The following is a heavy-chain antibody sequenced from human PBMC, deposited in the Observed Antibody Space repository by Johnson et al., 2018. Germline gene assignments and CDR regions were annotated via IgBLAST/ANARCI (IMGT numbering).Heavy chain of an antibody. CDR2: INWNGGRT. V-gene: IGHV3-20*04. CDR1: GFTFDNYA. D-gene: IGHD2-2*01. CDR3: ARDDADAFEI. J-gene: IGHJ3*02. Sequence: VQLVQSGGGVVRPGGSIILSCAASGFTFDNYAMSWVRQGPGKGLEWVSGINWNGGRTGYADSVKGRFTISRYNAENSPFLRMNSLTPEDTALYYCARDDADAFEIWGQGTMVTVFS.